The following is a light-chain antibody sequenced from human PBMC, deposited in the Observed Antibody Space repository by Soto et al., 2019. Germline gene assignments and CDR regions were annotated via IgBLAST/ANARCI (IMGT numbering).Light chain of an antibody. Sequence: EIVLTQSPGTLSLSPGERATLSCRAGQSITANYLAWYQQKPGQAPRLLIFGASSRATGIPDRFSGSGSGTDFTLTINRLDPEDFAVYYCQQYGTPPLTFGGGTRVE. J-gene: IGKJ4*01. CDR2: GAS. CDR1: QSITANY. CDR3: QQYGTPPLT. V-gene: IGKV3-20*01.